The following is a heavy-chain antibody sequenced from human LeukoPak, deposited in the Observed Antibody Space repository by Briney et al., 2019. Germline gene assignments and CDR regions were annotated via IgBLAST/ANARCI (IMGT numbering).Heavy chain of an antibody. J-gene: IGHJ4*02. CDR3: ARGVAPRTTIFGVVIIRSSRETGWYFDY. D-gene: IGHD3-3*01. Sequence: ASVKVSCKASGYTFTSYDINWVRQATGQGLEWMGWMNPNSGNTGYVQKFQGRVTMTRNTSISTAYMELSSLRSEDTAVYYCARGVAPRTTIFGVVIIRSSRETGWYFDYWGQGTLVTVSS. V-gene: IGHV1-8*01. CDR2: MNPNSGNT. CDR1: GYTFTSYD.